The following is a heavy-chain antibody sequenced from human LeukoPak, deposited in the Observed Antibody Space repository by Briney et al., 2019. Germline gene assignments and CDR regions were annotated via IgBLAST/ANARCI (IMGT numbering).Heavy chain of an antibody. V-gene: IGHV5-51*01. CDR1: GYSFTNYW. CDR3: ARQADGDKPRDY. J-gene: IGHJ4*02. CDR2: IYPGDSGT. D-gene: IGHD5-24*01. Sequence: GESLKISCKGSGYSFTNYWIGWVRQMPGKGLEWMGIIYPGDSGTRYSPSFQGQVTITADKSISTAYLQWSSLKASDTAIYDCARQADGDKPRDYWGQGTLVTVSS.